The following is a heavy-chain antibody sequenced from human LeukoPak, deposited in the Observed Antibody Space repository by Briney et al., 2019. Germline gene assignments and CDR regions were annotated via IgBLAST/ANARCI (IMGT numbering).Heavy chain of an antibody. D-gene: IGHD1-26*01. CDR1: GYTFTSYY. CDR3: ARDFTLVGSYDIIPDAFDI. Sequence: ASVKVSCKASGYTFTSYYMHWVRQAPGQGLEWMGIINPSGGSTSYAQKFQGRVTMTRDMSTSTVYMELSSLRSEDTAVYYCARDFTLVGSYDIIPDAFDIWGQGTMVTVSS. V-gene: IGHV1-46*01. J-gene: IGHJ3*02. CDR2: INPSGGST.